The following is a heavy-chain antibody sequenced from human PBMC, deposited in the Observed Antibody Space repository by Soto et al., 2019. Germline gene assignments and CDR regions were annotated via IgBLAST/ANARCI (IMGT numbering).Heavy chain of an antibody. CDR2: ISSSSTYT. J-gene: IGHJ4*02. CDR1: GFTFSSYG. V-gene: IGHV3-21*04. CDR3: ARENYGSFDY. Sequence: GGSLSLSCAASGFTFSSYGMHWVRQAPGKGLEWVSSISSSSTYTHYADSVRGRFTISRDNARNSLYLQMNSLRAEDTAVYYCARENYGSFDYWGQGTLVTV. D-gene: IGHD3-10*01.